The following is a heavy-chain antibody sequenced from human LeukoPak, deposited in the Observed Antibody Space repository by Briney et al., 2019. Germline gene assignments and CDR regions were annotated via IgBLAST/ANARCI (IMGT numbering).Heavy chain of an antibody. CDR3: ARASSSWSYSWFDP. CDR2: INTNTGNP. Sequence: ASVKVSCMASGYTFTSYAMNWVRQAPGQGLEWMGWINTNTGNPTYAQGFTGRFVFSLDTSVSTAYLQISSLKAEDTAVYYCARASSSWSYSWFDPWGQGTLVTVSS. V-gene: IGHV7-4-1*02. D-gene: IGHD6-13*01. J-gene: IGHJ5*02. CDR1: GYTFTSYA.